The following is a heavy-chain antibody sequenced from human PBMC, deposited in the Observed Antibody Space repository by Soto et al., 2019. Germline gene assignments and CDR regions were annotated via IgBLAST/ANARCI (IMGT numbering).Heavy chain of an antibody. CDR2: ISASGGTT. J-gene: IGHJ6*02. Sequence: PGGSLRLSCAASGFTFDSHSMSWVRQGPGMGLEWISTISASGGTTFYADSVKGRFTISRDKSKRTLYVQMNTLRGEDAAVYYCARVPLPPRRFNPPPHGLDFWGQGTTVTVSS. CDR3: ARVPLPPRRFNPPPHGLDF. CDR1: GFTFDSHS. V-gene: IGHV3-23*01.